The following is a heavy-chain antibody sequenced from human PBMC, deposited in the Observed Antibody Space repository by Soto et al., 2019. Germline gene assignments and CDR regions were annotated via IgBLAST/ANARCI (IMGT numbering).Heavy chain of an antibody. CDR3: FLSYSSSWHDSDK. V-gene: IGHV5-51*01. Sequence: GESLKISCKGSGYNFIRYWIGWVRQMPGKGLEWMGIIYPGDSDTRYSPSFQGQVTISADKSISTAYLQWSSLKASDTAMYYCFLSYSSSWHDSDKWGQGTLVTVSS. CDR2: IYPGDSDT. J-gene: IGHJ4*02. CDR1: GYNFIRYW. D-gene: IGHD6-13*01.